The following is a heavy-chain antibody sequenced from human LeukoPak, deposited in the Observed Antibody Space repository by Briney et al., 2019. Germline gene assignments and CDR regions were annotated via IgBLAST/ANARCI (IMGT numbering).Heavy chain of an antibody. J-gene: IGHJ4*02. CDR1: GFTFSSYG. V-gene: IGHV3-23*01. CDR3: AKEEYSSSYDY. Sequence: PGRSLRLSCAASGFTFSSYGMHWVRQAPGKGLEWVSGISGSGGSTKYADSVKGRFTISRDNSKNTLYLQMNSLRAEDTAVYYCAKEEYSSSYDYWGQGTLVTVSS. D-gene: IGHD6-6*01. CDR2: ISGSGGST.